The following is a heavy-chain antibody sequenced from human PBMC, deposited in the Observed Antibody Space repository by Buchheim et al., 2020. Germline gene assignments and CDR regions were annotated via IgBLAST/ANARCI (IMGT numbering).Heavy chain of an antibody. CDR2: INWDDDK. CDR1: GFSLRISGMC. Sequence: QVTLKESGPALVKPTQTLTLTCSFSGFSLRISGMCLTWIRQPPGKALEWLAVINWDDDKYYSTSLKTRLTISKDTSKNQVVLTMTNMDPVDTATYYCARSTFYDFWSGPDYWGPGTL. CDR3: ARSTFYDFWSGPDY. V-gene: IGHV2-70*01. J-gene: IGHJ1*01. D-gene: IGHD3-3*01.